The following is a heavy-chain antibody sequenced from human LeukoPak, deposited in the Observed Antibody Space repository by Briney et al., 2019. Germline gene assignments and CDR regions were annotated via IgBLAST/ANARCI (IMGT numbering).Heavy chain of an antibody. CDR3: ARARDLLWLGESTYCFDS. CDR2: IKQDGSET. CDR1: GFTFSSYW. V-gene: IGHV3-7*01. J-gene: IGHJ4*02. D-gene: IGHD3-10*01. Sequence: GGSLRLSCAASGFTFSSYWMSWVRQAPGKGLEWVANIKQDGSETYYVDSVKGRFTISRDNAKNSLYLQMSSLRAENTAVYSCARARDLLWLGESTYCFDSWGQGTLVTVSS.